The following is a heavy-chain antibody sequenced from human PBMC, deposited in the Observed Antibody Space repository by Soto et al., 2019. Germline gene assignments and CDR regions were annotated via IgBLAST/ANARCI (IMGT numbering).Heavy chain of an antibody. CDR2: INHSGST. CDR3: ARMTVRYCSGGSCYPSFSYYGMDV. Sequence: KTAETLSLTCAVYGGSFSGYYWSWIRQPPGKGLEWIGEINHSGSTNYNPSLKSRVTISVDTSKNQFSLKLSSVTAADTAVYYCARMTVRYCSGGSCYPSFSYYGMDVWGQGTTVTVSS. V-gene: IGHV4-34*01. J-gene: IGHJ6*02. CDR1: GGSFSGYY. D-gene: IGHD2-15*01.